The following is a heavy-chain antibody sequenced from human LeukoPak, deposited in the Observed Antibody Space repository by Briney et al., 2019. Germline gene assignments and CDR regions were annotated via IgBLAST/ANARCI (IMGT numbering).Heavy chain of an antibody. CDR2: IYTSGST. V-gene: IGHV4-61*02. CDR1: GGSISSGSYY. Sequence: SETLSLTCTVSGGSISSGSYYWSWIRQPAGKGLEWIGRIYTSGSTNYNPSLKSRVTISVDTSKNQFSLKLSSVTAADTAVYYCARVTIAVAGPYYFDYWGQGTLVTVSS. D-gene: IGHD6-19*01. CDR3: ARVTIAVAGPYYFDY. J-gene: IGHJ4*02.